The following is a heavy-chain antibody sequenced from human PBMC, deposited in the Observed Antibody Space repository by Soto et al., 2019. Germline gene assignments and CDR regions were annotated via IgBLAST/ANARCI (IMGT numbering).Heavy chain of an antibody. D-gene: IGHD3-22*01. J-gene: IGHJ4*02. Sequence: GGSLRLSCAASGFSFSNYNMKWVRQAPGKGLECVSSMSSSSSHIYYADSVKGRFTISRDNAKNSLYLQMNSLRAEDTAVYYCARAGAYYYESSAQTIDSWGQGTLVTVSS. CDR1: GFSFSNYN. V-gene: IGHV3-21*01. CDR3: ARAGAYYYESSAQTIDS. CDR2: MSSSSSHI.